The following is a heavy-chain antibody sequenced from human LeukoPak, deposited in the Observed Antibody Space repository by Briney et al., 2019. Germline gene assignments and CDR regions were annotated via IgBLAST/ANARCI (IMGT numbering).Heavy chain of an antibody. CDR2: INHSGST. V-gene: IGHV4-34*01. CDR3: ARDTYYYDSSGRYYFDY. D-gene: IGHD3-22*01. J-gene: IGHJ4*02. CDR1: GGSFSGYY. Sequence: SETLSLTCAVYGGSFSGYYWSWIRQPPGEGLEWIGEINHSGSTNYSPSLKSRVTISVDTSKNQFSLKLSSVTAADTAVYYCARDTYYYDSSGRYYFDYWGQGTLVTVSS.